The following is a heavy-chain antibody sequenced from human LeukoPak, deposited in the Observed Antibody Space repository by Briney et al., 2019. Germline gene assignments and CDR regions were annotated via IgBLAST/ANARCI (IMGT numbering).Heavy chain of an antibody. J-gene: IGHJ4*02. CDR3: ARVYYYDSSGYLYYFDY. D-gene: IGHD3-22*01. V-gene: IGHV3-23*01. CDR2: ISDTGNT. Sequence: GGSLRLSCAASGFTLSSYAMSWVRQAPGKGLEWVSAISDTGNTYHADSVKGRFTISRDNSKNTLYLQMNSLRAEDTAVYYCARVYYYDSSGYLYYFDYWGQGTLVTVSS. CDR1: GFTLSSYA.